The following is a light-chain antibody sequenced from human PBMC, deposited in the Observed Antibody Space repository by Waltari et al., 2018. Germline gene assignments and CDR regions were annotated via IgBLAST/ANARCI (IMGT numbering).Light chain of an antibody. CDR1: QSVSSN. Sequence: VMTQSPATLSVSPGERATLSFRAGQSVSSNLAWYQQKPGQAPRLLIYGASTRATGIPARFSGSGSGTEFTLTISSLQSEDFAVYYCQQYDNWPPYTFGQGTKLEIK. V-gene: IGKV3-15*01. J-gene: IGKJ2*01. CDR3: QQYDNWPPYT. CDR2: GAS.